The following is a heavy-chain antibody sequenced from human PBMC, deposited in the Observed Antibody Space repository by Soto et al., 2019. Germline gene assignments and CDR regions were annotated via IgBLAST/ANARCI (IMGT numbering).Heavy chain of an antibody. CDR3: AKAYFDFWSGSHYYQYGMDV. CDR2: ISSDGSNR. V-gene: IGHV3-30*18. CDR1: GFTFSNYG. Sequence: QVQLVESGGDVVQPGKSLRLSCAASGFTFSNYGMHWVRQAPGKGLEWVAVISSDGSNRYYGDPVKGRFTISRDDSKNTLYLQMNSLRGEDTALYYCAKAYFDFWSGSHYYQYGMDVSGQGTTVTVSS. D-gene: IGHD3-3*01. J-gene: IGHJ6*02.